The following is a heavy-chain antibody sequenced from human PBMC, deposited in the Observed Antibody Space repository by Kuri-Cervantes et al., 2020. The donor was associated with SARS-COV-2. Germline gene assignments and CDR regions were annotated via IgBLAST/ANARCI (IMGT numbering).Heavy chain of an antibody. D-gene: IGHD2-2*02. CDR1: GGSISSGGYS. Sequence: SCAVSGGSISSGGYSWSWIRQPPGKGLEWIGYIYHSGSTYYNPSLKSRVTISVDRSKNQFSLKLSSVTAADTAVYYCAREIADCSSTSCYSRFDPWGQGNLVTVSS. CDR3: AREIADCSSTSCYSRFDP. J-gene: IGHJ5*02. V-gene: IGHV4-30-2*01. CDR2: IYHSGST.